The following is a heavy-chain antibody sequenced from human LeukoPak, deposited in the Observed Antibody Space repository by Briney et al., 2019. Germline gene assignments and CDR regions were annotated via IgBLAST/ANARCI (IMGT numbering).Heavy chain of an antibody. CDR1: RYTLTSYS. CDR3: ARLSYFDSSGLYGVDSYDI. Sequence: PWASVKVSCQTSRYTLTSYSIAGVRQAPGQGLEWVGWISGYNRNTTYAHNLRDRVSMTTDTSTNTAYLELRSLRFEDTAMYYCARLSYFDSSGLYGVDSYDIWGQGTMVTVSS. D-gene: IGHD3-22*01. CDR2: ISGYNRNT. V-gene: IGHV1-18*01. J-gene: IGHJ3*02.